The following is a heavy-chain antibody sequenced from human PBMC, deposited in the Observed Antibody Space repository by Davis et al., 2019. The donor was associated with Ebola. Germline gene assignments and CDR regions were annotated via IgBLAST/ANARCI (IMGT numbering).Heavy chain of an antibody. CDR1: GGSFSGYY. J-gene: IGHJ4*02. D-gene: IGHD6-13*01. Sequence: MPSETLSLTCAVYGGSFSGYYWNWIRQPPGKGLEWIGEINHSGSTNYNPSLKSRVTISVDKSKNQFSLKLSSVTAADTAVYYCARDQGSSWYGGFDYWGQGTLVTVSS. CDR2: INHSGST. V-gene: IGHV4-34*01. CDR3: ARDQGSSWYGGFDY.